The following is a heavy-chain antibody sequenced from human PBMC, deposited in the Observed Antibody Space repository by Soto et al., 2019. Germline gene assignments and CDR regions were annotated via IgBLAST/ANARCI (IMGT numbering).Heavy chain of an antibody. V-gene: IGHV1-46*01. CDR2: INPSGGST. J-gene: IGHJ4*02. Sequence: ASVKVSCKAAGYTFTSYYMHWGRQAPGQGLEWMGIINPSGGSTSYAQKFQGRVTMTRDTSTSTAYMELRSLRSDDTAVYYCARDLTMIVVVNPREYYFDYWGQGTLVTVSS. D-gene: IGHD3-22*01. CDR1: GYTFTSYY. CDR3: ARDLTMIVVVNPREYYFDY.